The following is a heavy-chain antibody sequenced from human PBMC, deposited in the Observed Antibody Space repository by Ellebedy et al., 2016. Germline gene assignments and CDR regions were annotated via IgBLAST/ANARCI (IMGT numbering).Heavy chain of an antibody. V-gene: IGHV4-34*01. CDR2: INHSGST. Sequence: SETLSLTXAVYGGSFSGYYWSWIRQPPGKGLEWIGEINHSGSTNYNPSLKSRVTISVDTSKNQFSLKLSSVTAADTAVYYCAGRYYYGSGSPIYGMDVWGQGTTVTVSS. CDR1: GGSFSGYY. CDR3: AGRYYYGSGSPIYGMDV. D-gene: IGHD3-10*01. J-gene: IGHJ6*02.